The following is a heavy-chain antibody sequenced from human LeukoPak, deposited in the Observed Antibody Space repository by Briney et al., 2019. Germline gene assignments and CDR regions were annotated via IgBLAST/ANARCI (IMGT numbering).Heavy chain of an antibody. CDR1: GFTFSSYG. J-gene: IGHJ4*02. CDR2: ISYDGSNK. D-gene: IGHD3-10*01. CDR3: AKVHGPYCYGSGSYYDY. V-gene: IGHV3-30*18. Sequence: PGRSLRLSCAASGFTFSSYGMHWVRQAPGKGLEWVAVISYDGSNKYYADSVKGRFAISRDNSKNTLYLQMNSLRAEDTAVYYCAKVHGPYCYGSGSYYDYWGQGTLVTVSS.